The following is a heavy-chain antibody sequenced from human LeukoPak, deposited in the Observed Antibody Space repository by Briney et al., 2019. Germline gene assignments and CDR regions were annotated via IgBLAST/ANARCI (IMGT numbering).Heavy chain of an antibody. J-gene: IGHJ3*02. Sequence: GGSLRLSCAAPGFTFDDYGMSWVRQAPGKGLEWVSNIYWNGGNTNYADSVKGRFTISRDNAKNSLYLQMNSLRAEDTALYYCAREGSLGGHAFDIWGQGTMVTVSS. CDR2: IYWNGGNT. D-gene: IGHD3-10*01. CDR1: GFTFDDYG. V-gene: IGHV3-20*04. CDR3: AREGSLGGHAFDI.